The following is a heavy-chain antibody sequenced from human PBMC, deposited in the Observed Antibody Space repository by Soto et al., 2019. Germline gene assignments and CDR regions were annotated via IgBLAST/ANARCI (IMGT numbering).Heavy chain of an antibody. Sequence: VQLVESGGGLIQPGGSLRLSCAASGFTVSNNHMTWVRQAAGKGLELVSFVHGGGSTSYADSVKGRFTISRDNSKNTLYLQMESMRAEDTAIYYCAGRLTTAASLDYWGRGTLVNVTS. V-gene: IGHV3-53*01. J-gene: IGHJ4*02. CDR2: VHGGGST. CDR3: AGRLTTAASLDY. CDR1: GFTVSNNH. D-gene: IGHD3-16*01.